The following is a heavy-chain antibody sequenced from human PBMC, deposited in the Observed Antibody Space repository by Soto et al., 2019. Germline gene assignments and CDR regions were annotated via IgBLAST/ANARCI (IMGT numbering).Heavy chain of an antibody. CDR3: ARDYYDRSGYFDY. CDR1: GFTFSSYA. Sequence: PGGSLRLSCAASGFTFSSYAMSWVRQAPGKGLEWVSAISGSGGSTYYADSVKGRFTISRDNSKNTLFLQMNSLRTEDTAVYYCARDYYDRSGYFDYWGQGTLVTVSS. D-gene: IGHD3-22*01. V-gene: IGHV3-23*01. CDR2: ISGSGGST. J-gene: IGHJ4*02.